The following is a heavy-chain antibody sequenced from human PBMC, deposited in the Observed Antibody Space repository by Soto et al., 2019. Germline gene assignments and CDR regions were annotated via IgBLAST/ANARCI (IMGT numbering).Heavy chain of an antibody. D-gene: IGHD4-17*01. CDR1: GGTLRNYG. J-gene: IGHJ6*02. CDR3: SRGDATKIVVTTYYGMDV. CDR2: IIPVFGTA. Sequence: QVQLVQSGAEVKKPGSSVRVSCKASGGTLRNYGISWVRQAPGQGLEWMGGIIPVFGTANYAQKFQGRVTITADDSTSTVYTDLTSLRSEYTAVYYCSRGDATKIVVTTYYGMDVWGQGTTVTVSS. V-gene: IGHV1-69*12.